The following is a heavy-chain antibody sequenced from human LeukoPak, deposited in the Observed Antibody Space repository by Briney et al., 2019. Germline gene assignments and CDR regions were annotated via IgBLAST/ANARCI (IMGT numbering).Heavy chain of an antibody. CDR2: IYSGGST. V-gene: IGHV3-53*01. CDR1: GFTVSSNY. D-gene: IGHD6-19*01. CDR3: ARDLLEAVAGTVYYYYMDV. J-gene: IGHJ6*03. Sequence: GGSLRLSCAASGFTVSSNYMSWVRQAPGKGLEWVSVIYSGGSTYYADSVKGRFTISRDNSKNTLYLQMNSLRAEDTAVYYCARDLLEAVAGTVYYYYMDVWGTGTTVTVSS.